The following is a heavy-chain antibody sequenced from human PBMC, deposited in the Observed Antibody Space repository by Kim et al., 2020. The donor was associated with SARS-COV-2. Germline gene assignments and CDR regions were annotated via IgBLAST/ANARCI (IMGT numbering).Heavy chain of an antibody. J-gene: IGHJ2*01. D-gene: IGHD2-15*01. CDR1: GGSISSYY. V-gene: IGHV4-59*13. CDR3: ARVSPAYCSGGSCPWY. CDR2: IYYSGST. Sequence: SETLSLTCTVSGGSISSYYCSWIRQPPGKGLEWLGYIYYSGSTNYNPSPKSRVTISVATYKNHFSLKLSSVTAVDTAGDYYARVSPAYCSGGSCPWY.